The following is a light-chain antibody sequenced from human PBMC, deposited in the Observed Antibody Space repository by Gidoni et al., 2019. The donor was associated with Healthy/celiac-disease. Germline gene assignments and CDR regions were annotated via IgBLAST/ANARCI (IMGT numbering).Light chain of an antibody. V-gene: IGKV3-15*01. CDR2: GAS. Sequence: ELVMPQSPATLSVSPGERATLACRASQSVSSNLAGYQQKPGQAPRLLTYGASTRATGIPARFSGSGSGTEFTLTISSLQSEDFAVYYCQQYNNWPPVYTFGQGTKLEIK. CDR3: QQYNNWPPVYT. CDR1: QSVSSN. J-gene: IGKJ2*01.